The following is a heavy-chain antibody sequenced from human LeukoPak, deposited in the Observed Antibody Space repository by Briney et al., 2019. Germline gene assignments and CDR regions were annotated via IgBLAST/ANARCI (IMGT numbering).Heavy chain of an antibody. CDR3: AREKGVSSSSSIDY. Sequence: GGSLRLSCAASGFTFDDYAMHWVRQALGKGLEWVSGISWNSGSIGYADSVKGRFTISRDNAKNSLYLQMSSLRAEDRAVYYRAREKGVSSSSSIDYWGQGTLVTVSS. CDR1: GFTFDDYA. J-gene: IGHJ4*02. V-gene: IGHV3-9*01. D-gene: IGHD6-6*01. CDR2: ISWNSGSI.